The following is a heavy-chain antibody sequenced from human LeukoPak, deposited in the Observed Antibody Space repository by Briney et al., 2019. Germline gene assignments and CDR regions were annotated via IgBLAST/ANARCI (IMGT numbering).Heavy chain of an antibody. CDR1: GLTFSSFD. Sequence: GGSLRLSCAASGLTFSSFDMNWVRQAPGRGLEWVSFISASGTTIYYADSVKGRFTISRDNSKNTLYLQMNSLRAEDTAVYYCAKEFIAAAGSRWGQGTLVTVSS. V-gene: IGHV3-48*03. J-gene: IGHJ4*02. D-gene: IGHD6-13*01. CDR3: AKEFIAAAGSR. CDR2: ISASGTTI.